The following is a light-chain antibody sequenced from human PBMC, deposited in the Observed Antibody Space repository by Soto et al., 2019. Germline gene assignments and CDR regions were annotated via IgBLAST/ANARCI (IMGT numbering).Light chain of an antibody. J-gene: IGKJ1*01. CDR1: QSASSSS. CDR2: GAS. V-gene: IGKV3-20*01. CDR3: RHYTRSVWT. Sequence: EIVLTQSPGTLSLSPGETATLSCWASQSASSSSLAWYQQMPGQAPRLLIYGASVRATGIPDRFSGSGSGTDFTLTISRLEPVDFAVYSCRHYTRSVWTFGQGTKVEIK.